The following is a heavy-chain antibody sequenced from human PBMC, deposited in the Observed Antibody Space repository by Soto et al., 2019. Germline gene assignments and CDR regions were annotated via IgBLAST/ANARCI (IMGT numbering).Heavy chain of an antibody. D-gene: IGHD3-10*01. CDR1: GFSFRSYY. CDR2: ISPSSSFL. V-gene: IGHV3-21*06. Sequence: EVQLVESGGGLVKPGGSLRLSCAASGFSFRSYYMNWVRQAPGRGLEWVSSISPSSSFLNYADSVKGRFTISRDNAKSSVNLHINSLRAEDTAVYYCARVGTDYGSGSPYYSDYWGQGTLVTVSS. J-gene: IGHJ4*02. CDR3: ARVGTDYGSGSPYYSDY.